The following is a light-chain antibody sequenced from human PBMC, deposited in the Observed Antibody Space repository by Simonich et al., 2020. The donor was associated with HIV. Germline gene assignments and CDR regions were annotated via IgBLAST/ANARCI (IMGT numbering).Light chain of an antibody. V-gene: IGLV4-69*01. CDR1: SGHSRYD. CDR3: QTWGAGAGANWV. Sequence: QLVLTQSPSASASLGASVRLTCTLSSGHSRYDIAWHQQQPDKGPRYLMKFDSDGSHSKGDGIPDRFSGSSYGAERYLTISSLQSEDEADYYCQTWGAGAGANWVFGGGTKLTVL. CDR2: FDSDGSH. J-gene: IGLJ3*02.